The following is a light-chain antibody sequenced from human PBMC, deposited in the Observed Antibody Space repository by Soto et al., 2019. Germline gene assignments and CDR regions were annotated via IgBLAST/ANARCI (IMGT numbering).Light chain of an antibody. Sequence: DIQMTQSPSPMSASVGDRVTITCRASQGIENHLAWLQQQPGTVPKRLIYSASTLQSGFPSRFSSSGSGTEFTLTISSLQPEDFATYYCLQHNSYARTFGQGNKVEI. CDR2: SAS. CDR1: QGIENH. CDR3: LQHNSYART. V-gene: IGKV1-17*03. J-gene: IGKJ1*01.